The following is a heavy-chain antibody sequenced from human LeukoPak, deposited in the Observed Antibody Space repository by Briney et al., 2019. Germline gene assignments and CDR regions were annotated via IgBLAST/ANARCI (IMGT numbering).Heavy chain of an antibody. CDR1: GFTFSSCA. J-gene: IGHJ6*04. Sequence: GGSLRLSCAASGFTFSSCAMSWVRQAPGEGLEWVSAISSSGGSTYYADSVKARFTISRDNSKNTLYLQMNSLRADDTAVYYCAKDGLEHSSACGNGMDVWGKGTTVTVSS. CDR3: AKDGLEHSSACGNGMDV. D-gene: IGHD6-19*01. V-gene: IGHV3-23*01. CDR2: ISSSGGST.